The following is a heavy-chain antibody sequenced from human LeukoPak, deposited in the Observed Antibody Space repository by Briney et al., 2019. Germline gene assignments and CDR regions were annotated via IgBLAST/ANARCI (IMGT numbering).Heavy chain of an antibody. CDR2: IYPGDSDT. J-gene: IGHJ6*03. Sequence: GESLKISCKGSGYSFTSYWIGWVRQMPGKGLEWMGIIYPGDSDTRYSPSFQGRVTIPADKSISTAYLQWSSLKASDTAMYYCARSKEAATPHYYYYYYMDVWGKGTTVTVSS. CDR3: ARSKEAATPHYYYYYYMDV. CDR1: GYSFTSYW. V-gene: IGHV5-51*01. D-gene: IGHD2-2*01.